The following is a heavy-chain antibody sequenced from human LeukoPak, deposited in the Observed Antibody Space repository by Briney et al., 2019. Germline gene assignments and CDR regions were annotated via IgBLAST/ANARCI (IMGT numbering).Heavy chain of an antibody. J-gene: IGHJ5*02. D-gene: IGHD6-19*01. V-gene: IGHV4-61*02. CDR2: IYTSGST. CDR1: GGSISSGRYY. CDR3: AREMRQWLSPIDP. Sequence: SQTLSLTCTVSGGSISSGRYYWSWIRQPAGKGLEWIGRIYTSGSTNYNPSLKSRVTISVDTSKNQFSLKLSSVTAADTAVYYCAREMRQWLSPIDPWGQGTLVTVSS.